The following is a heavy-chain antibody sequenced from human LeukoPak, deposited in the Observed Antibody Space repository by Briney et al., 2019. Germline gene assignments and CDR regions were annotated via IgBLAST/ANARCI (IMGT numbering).Heavy chain of an antibody. V-gene: IGHV3-23*01. D-gene: IGHD4-17*01. CDR1: GFTFSTYA. CDR2: ISGGGTRT. CDR3: AKNGEDYGDSRFDY. J-gene: IGHJ4*02. Sequence: PGGSLRLSCGASGFTFSTYAMSWVRQAPGKGLEWVSAISGGGTRTYYADSVKGRFTISRDNSKNMLYLQMSSLRVEDTAVYYCAKNGEDYGDSRFDYWGQGILVTVSS.